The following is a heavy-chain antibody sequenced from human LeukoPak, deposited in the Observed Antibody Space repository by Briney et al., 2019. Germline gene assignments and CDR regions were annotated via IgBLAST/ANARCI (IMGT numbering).Heavy chain of an antibody. CDR2: INHSGST. CDR1: GGSFSGYY. Sequence: SETLSLTCAVYGGSFSGYYWSWIRQPPGKGLEWIGEINHSGSTNYNPSLKSRVTISVDTSKNQFSLKLSSVTAADTAVYYCARVLGYCSSTSCYASWFDPWGQGTLVTVSS. D-gene: IGHD2-2*01. J-gene: IGHJ5*02. V-gene: IGHV4-34*01. CDR3: ARVLGYCSSTSCYASWFDP.